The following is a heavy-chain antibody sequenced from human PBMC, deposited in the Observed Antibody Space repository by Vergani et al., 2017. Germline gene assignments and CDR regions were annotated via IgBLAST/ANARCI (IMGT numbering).Heavy chain of an antibody. D-gene: IGHD6-19*01. CDR2: ISSSSSYI. CDR3: AREDEQWLARFDY. CDR1: GFTFSSYS. J-gene: IGHJ4*02. V-gene: IGHV3-21*01. Sequence: EVQLVESGGGLVKPGGSLRLSCAASGFTFSSYSMNWVRQAPGKGLEWVSSISSSSSYIYYADSVKGRFTISRDNAKNSLYRQMNSLRAEDTAVYYCAREDEQWLARFDYWGQGTLVTVSS.